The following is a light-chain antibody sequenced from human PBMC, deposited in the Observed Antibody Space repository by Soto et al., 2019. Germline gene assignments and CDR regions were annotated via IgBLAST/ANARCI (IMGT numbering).Light chain of an antibody. J-gene: IGLJ1*01. Sequence: QSVLTQPPSGSGAPGQRVSISCTGSTSNIGAGYHVHWYQQFPGTAPKLLMYDNTNRPSGVPDRFSASKSGTSASLAITGLQAKDVADHYCRSYDSSLSGYVFGTGTKLTVL. CDR3: RSYDSSLSGYV. V-gene: IGLV1-40*01. CDR1: TSNIGAGYH. CDR2: DNT.